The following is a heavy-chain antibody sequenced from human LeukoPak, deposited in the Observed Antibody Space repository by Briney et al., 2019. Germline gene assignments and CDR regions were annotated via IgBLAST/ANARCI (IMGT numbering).Heavy chain of an antibody. CDR1: GGSFSGYY. J-gene: IGHJ4*02. CDR2: INHSGST. Sequence: LETLSLTCAVYGGSFSGYYWSWIRQPPGKGLEWIGEINHSGSTNYNPSLKSRVTISVDTSKNQFSLKLSSVTAADTAVYYCAREKYGSGIDYWGQGTLVTVSS. D-gene: IGHD3-10*01. V-gene: IGHV4-34*01. CDR3: AREKYGSGIDY.